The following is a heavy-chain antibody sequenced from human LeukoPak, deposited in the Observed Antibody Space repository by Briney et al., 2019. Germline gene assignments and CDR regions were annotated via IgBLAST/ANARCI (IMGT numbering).Heavy chain of an antibody. V-gene: IGHV3-23*01. Sequence: GGSLRLSCAASGFNFSRYAMSWVRQAPGKGLEWVSSISGSGGSTYYADSVKGRFTISRDNSKNTLYLQMNSLRAEDTAVYYCAKDGYSYGDEYYFDYWGQGTLVTVSS. CDR3: AKDGYSYGDEYYFDY. CDR2: ISGSGGST. D-gene: IGHD5-18*01. CDR1: GFNFSRYA. J-gene: IGHJ4*02.